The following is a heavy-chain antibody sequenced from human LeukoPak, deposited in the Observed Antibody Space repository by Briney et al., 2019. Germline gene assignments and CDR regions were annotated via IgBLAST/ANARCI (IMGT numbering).Heavy chain of an antibody. CDR2: INHSGST. Sequence: SGTLSLTCTVSGYSISSGYYWGWIRQPPGKGLEWIGEINHSGSTNYNPSLKSRVTISVDTSKNQFSLKLSSVTAADTAVYYCARAPRPYYYGSGANWFDPWGQGTLVTVSS. V-gene: IGHV4-38-2*02. D-gene: IGHD3-10*01. J-gene: IGHJ5*02. CDR3: ARAPRPYYYGSGANWFDP. CDR1: GYSISSGYY.